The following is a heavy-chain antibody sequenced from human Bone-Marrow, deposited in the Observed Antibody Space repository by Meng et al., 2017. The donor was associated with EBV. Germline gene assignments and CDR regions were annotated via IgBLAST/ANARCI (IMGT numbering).Heavy chain of an antibody. CDR1: DASIHRCGYY. CDR2: IYYSSST. J-gene: IGHJ4*02. CDR3: ARAGRGYGDFEYYFDY. D-gene: IGHD4-17*01. Sequence: VALHESRPASANPSQTLSLPRAFSDASIHRCGYYWSWIRQPPGKGLEWIGYIYYSSSTYYTPSLKTRLTISLDTSKSQFSLKLYSVTAADTAMYYCARAGRGYGDFEYYFDYWGQGTLVTVSS. V-gene: IGHV4-30-4*01.